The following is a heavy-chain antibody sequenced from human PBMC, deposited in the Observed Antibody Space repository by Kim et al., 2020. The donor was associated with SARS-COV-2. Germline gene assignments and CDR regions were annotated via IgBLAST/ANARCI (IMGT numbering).Heavy chain of an antibody. CDR2: MNPNSGNT. Sequence: ASVKVSCKASGYTFTSYDINWVRQATGQGLEWMGWMNPNSGNTGYAQKFQGRVTMTRNTSISTAYMELSSLRSEDTAVYYCALPRRDGTMVRGVGIDPWGQGTLVTVSS. D-gene: IGHD3-10*01. V-gene: IGHV1-8*01. CDR1: GYTFTSYD. CDR3: ALPRRDGTMVRGVGIDP. J-gene: IGHJ5*02.